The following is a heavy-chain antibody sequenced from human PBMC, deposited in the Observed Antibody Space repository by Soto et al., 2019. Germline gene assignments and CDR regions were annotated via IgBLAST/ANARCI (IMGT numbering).Heavy chain of an antibody. V-gene: IGHV1-58*01. Sequence: SVKVSCKASGFTFTSSSVQWVRQARGQRLEWIGWIVVGSGNTNYAQKFQERVTITRDMSTSTAYMELSSLRSEDTAVYYCAAAALLGYSTNGVCPRAFDYWGQGTLVTVSS. D-gene: IGHD2-8*01. CDR2: IVVGSGNT. CDR3: AAAALLGYSTNGVCPRAFDY. J-gene: IGHJ4*02. CDR1: GFTFTSSS.